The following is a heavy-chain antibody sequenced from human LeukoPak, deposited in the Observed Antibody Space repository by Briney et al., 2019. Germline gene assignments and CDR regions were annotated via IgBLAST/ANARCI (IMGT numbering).Heavy chain of an antibody. J-gene: IGHJ4*02. CDR2: ISGSGGST. CDR3: AKEKGGSGSYYCIDY. V-gene: IGHV3-23*01. CDR1: GFTFSSYA. Sequence: PGGSLRLSCAASGFTFSSYAMSWVRQAPGKGLEWVSAISGSGGSTYYADSVKGRFTISRDNPKNTLYLQMNSLRAEDTAVYYCAKEKGGSGSYYCIDYWGQGTLVTVSS. D-gene: IGHD3-10*01.